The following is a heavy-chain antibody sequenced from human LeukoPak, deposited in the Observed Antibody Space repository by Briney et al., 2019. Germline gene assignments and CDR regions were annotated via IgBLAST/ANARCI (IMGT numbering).Heavy chain of an antibody. CDR1: GFTFSSYS. CDR3: APEEPETYYYDSSGYLAY. CDR2: ISSGSPYI. D-gene: IGHD3-22*01. Sequence: PGGSLRLSCAASGFTFSSYSMNWVRQTPGKGLEWVSSISSGSPYISYADSVKGRFTISRDNAKNSLYLQMNSLRAEDTAVYYCAPEEPETYYYDSSGYLAYWGQGTLVTVSS. J-gene: IGHJ4*02. V-gene: IGHV3-21*04.